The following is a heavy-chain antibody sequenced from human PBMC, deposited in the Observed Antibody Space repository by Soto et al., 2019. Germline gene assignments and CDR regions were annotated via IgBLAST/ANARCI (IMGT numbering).Heavy chain of an antibody. CDR3: AAVRFMTTVTTGAFDI. J-gene: IGHJ3*02. V-gene: IGHV1-58*01. CDR2: IVVGSGNT. CDR1: GFTFTSSA. D-gene: IGHD4-17*01. Sequence: QMQLVQSGPEVKKPGTSVKVSCKASGFTFTSSAVQWVRQARGQRLEWIGWIVVGSGNTNYAQKFQERVTITRDMSTSTAYIELSSLRSEDTAVYYCAAVRFMTTVTTGAFDIWGQGTMVTVSS.